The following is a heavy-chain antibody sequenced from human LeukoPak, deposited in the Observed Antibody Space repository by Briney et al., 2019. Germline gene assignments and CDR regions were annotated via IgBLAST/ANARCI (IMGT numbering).Heavy chain of an antibody. D-gene: IGHD3-16*02. CDR2: IYYSGST. Sequence: SETLSLTCTVSGGSISSSSCYWGWIRQPPGKGLEWIGSIYYSGSTYYNPSLKSRVTISVDTSKNQFSLKLSSVTAADTAVYYCARLIDYYYGMDVWGQGTTVTVSS. J-gene: IGHJ6*02. CDR3: ARLIDYYYGMDV. V-gene: IGHV4-39*01. CDR1: GGSISSSSCY.